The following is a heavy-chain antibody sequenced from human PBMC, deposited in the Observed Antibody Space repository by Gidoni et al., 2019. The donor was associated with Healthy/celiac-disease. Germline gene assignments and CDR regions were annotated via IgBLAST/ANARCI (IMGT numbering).Heavy chain of an antibody. CDR2: FDPEDGET. CDR3: ATEAYSYGSRFYYYGMDV. D-gene: IGHD5-18*01. CDR1: GYTLTELS. J-gene: IGHJ6*02. Sequence: QVQLVQSGAEVKKPGASVKVSCKVSGYTLTELSMHWVRQAPRKGLEWMGGFDPEDGETIYEQKFQGRVTMTEETSTDTAYMELSSLRSEDTAVYYCATEAYSYGSRFYYYGMDVWGQGTTVTVSS. V-gene: IGHV1-24*01.